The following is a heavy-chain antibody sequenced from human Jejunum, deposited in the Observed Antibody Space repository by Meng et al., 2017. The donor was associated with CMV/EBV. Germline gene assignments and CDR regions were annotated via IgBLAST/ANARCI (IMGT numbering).Heavy chain of an antibody. J-gene: IGHJ4*02. CDR1: RGSLSFYY. CDR3: GRETDMTVGPHFDY. V-gene: IGHV4-4*07. CDR2: IFTTGST. Sequence: QVQLQESGAGLLKPSETLSLTCTVSRGSLSFYYWSWIRKPAGKGLEWIGRIFTTGSTNYHPSLKSRVTMSVDTSKNQISLRLTSVTAADTAIYYCGRETDMTVGPHFDYWGQGALVTVSS. D-gene: IGHD3-22*01.